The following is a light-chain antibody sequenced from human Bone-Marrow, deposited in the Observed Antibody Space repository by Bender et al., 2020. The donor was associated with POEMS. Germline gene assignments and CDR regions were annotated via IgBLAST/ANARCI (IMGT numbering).Light chain of an antibody. J-gene: IGLJ3*02. CDR2: EGT. CDR3: CSYAPSSTSIWV. CDR1: SSDVGTYNL. Sequence: QSALTQPASMSGSPGQSITISCTGTSSDVGTYNLVSWYQQHSGKAPKLMIYEGTTRPSGVSNRFSGSKSGNTASLTISGLQAEDEADYYCCSYAPSSTSIWVFGGGTKLTVL. V-gene: IGLV2-23*01.